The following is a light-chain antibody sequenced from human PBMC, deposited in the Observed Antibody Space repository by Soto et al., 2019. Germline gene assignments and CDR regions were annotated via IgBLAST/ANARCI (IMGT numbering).Light chain of an antibody. Sequence: AIQMTQSPSSLSASVGDRVTITCRASQGITDYLGRYQQKPGKAPKLLIYAASSLQSGVPSRFSGSGSGTDFTLTISSLQPEDFATYSCLQNFNFPWTFGLGTKVEIK. CDR3: LQNFNFPWT. CDR2: AAS. V-gene: IGKV1-6*01. CDR1: QGITDY. J-gene: IGKJ1*01.